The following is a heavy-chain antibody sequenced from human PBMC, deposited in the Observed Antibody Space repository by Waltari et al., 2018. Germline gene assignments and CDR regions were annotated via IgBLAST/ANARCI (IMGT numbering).Heavy chain of an antibody. CDR2: VDPEDGET. J-gene: IGHJ4*02. V-gene: IGHV1-69-2*01. Sequence: EVQLVQSGAEVQKPGATVTISCQVSGYTFTDYYMHWVQQAPGKGLEWMGLVDPEDGETIYAEKFQGRVNITADTSTDTAYMELSSLRSEDTAVYYCATGPRAGTILYFDYWGQGTLVTVSS. D-gene: IGHD6-19*01. CDR1: GYTFTDYY. CDR3: ATGPRAGTILYFDY.